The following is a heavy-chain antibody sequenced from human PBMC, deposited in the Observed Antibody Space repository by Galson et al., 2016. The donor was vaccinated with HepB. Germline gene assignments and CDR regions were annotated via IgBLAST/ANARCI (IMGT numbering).Heavy chain of an antibody. D-gene: IGHD1-26*01. CDR2: IKQDGSEK. Sequence: SLRLSCAASGFTFSSYWMSWVRQAPGKGLEWVANIKQDGSEKYYVDSVKGRFTVSRDNAKNSLYLQMNSLRAEDTAVYYCARDQGYSGSYLRYFDLWGRGTLVTVSS. V-gene: IGHV3-7*03. CDR1: GFTFSSYW. CDR3: ARDQGYSGSYLRYFDL. J-gene: IGHJ2*01.